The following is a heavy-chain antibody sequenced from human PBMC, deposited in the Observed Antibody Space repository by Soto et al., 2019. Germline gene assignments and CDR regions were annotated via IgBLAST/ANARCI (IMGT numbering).Heavy chain of an antibody. CDR1: GGSISSSNYY. CDR2: IYYSGST. J-gene: IGHJ4*02. CDR3: TRKPGGYVPFDY. V-gene: IGHV4-39*01. D-gene: IGHD5-12*01. Sequence: SETLSLTCTVSGGSISSSNYYWGWIRQPPGKGLEWIGSIYYSGSTYYNPSLKSRVTISVDTSTNQFSLKLTSVTAADTAVYLCTRKPGGYVPFDYWGQGTLVTVSS.